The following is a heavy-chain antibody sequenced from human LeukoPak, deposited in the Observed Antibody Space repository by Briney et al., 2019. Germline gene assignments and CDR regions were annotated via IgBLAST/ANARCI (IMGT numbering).Heavy chain of an antibody. CDR3: ARDMGLVAASECFQQ. V-gene: IGHV4-59*01. J-gene: IGHJ1*01. Sequence: SETLSLTCAVSGVSINNYYWSWIRQPPGKGLEWIGNIYYTGSTTHNPSLKSRVTISVDTSKNQFSLSLSSVTAADTAVYYCARDMGLVAASECFQQWGQGTLVTVSS. CDR1: GVSINNYY. CDR2: IYYTGST. D-gene: IGHD2-15*01.